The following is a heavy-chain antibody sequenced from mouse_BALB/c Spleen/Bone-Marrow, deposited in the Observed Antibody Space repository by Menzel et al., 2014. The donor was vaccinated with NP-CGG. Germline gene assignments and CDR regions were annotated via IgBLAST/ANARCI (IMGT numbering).Heavy chain of an antibody. CDR2: IYPGSGGT. V-gene: IGHV1-54*01. J-gene: IGHJ1*01. CDR1: GYAFSNYL. CDR3: ARDWDWYFDV. Sequence: QVQLQQSGAELVRPGTSVKVSCKASGYAFSNYLIEWVKQRPGQGLEWIGVIYPGSGGTNYNEKFKGKATLTADKSSSTAYMQLSSLTSDDSAVYFCARDWDWYFDVWGAGTTVTVSS. D-gene: IGHD4-1*01.